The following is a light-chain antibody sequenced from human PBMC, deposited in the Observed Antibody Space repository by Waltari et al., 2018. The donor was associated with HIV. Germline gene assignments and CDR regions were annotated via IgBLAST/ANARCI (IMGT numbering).Light chain of an antibody. J-gene: IGLJ3*02. V-gene: IGLV1-44*01. CDR2: GNY. CDR3: ASWDASLNGWV. CDR1: PSNIGIKT. Sequence: QSVVTQPPSVSGTPGQTVTIPCSGSPSNIGIKTVNWYQHLPGTAPKRLIYGNYQRPSGVPDRFSASKSGTSASLAISGLQSEDEADYYCASWDASLNGWVFGGGTKLTVL.